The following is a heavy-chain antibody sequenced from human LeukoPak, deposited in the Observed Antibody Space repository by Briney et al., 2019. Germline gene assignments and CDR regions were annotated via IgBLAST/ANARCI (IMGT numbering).Heavy chain of an antibody. Sequence: ASVKASCKASGYTFTSYDINWGRQATGQGLEWMGWMNPNTGNTAYAQTFQGRVTMTRNTSISTAYMDLSSLRSADTAVFYCAALQRYCSGGGCYSYFQHWGQGTLVTVSS. D-gene: IGHD2-15*01. CDR2: MNPNTGNT. V-gene: IGHV1-8*01. CDR3: AALQRYCSGGGCYSYFQH. CDR1: GYTFTSYD. J-gene: IGHJ1*01.